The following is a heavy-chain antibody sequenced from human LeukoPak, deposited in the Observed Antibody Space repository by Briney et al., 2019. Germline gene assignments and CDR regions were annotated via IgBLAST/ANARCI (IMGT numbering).Heavy chain of an antibody. Sequence: SETLSLTCTLSGGSISTYYWSWVRQPPGKGLEWIGYIYYTGSTDYNPSLKSRVTMSVDTSKNQFSLKLSSVTAADTAVYYCARTPITMTRKTHFDYWGQGTLVTVSS. V-gene: IGHV4-59*12. J-gene: IGHJ4*02. CDR2: IYYTGST. CDR3: ARTPITMTRKTHFDY. CDR1: GGSISTYY. D-gene: IGHD3-22*01.